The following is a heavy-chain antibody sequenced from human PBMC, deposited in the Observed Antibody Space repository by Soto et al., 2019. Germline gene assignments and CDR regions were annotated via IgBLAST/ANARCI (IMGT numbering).Heavy chain of an antibody. V-gene: IGHV3-33*08. CDR3: ARDNSYYYDSSGYSD. CDR1: GFTFSSYG. Sequence: GGSLRLSCAASGFTFSSYGMHWVRQAPGKGLEWVAVIWYDGSNKYYADSVKGRFTISRDNSKNTLYLQMNSLRAEDTAVYYCARDNSYYYDSSGYSDWGQGTLVTAPQ. D-gene: IGHD3-22*01. J-gene: IGHJ4*02. CDR2: IWYDGSNK.